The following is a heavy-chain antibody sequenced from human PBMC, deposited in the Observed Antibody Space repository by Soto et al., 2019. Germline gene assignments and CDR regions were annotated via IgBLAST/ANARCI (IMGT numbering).Heavy chain of an antibody. CDR3: ARGGYSGLSY. V-gene: IGHV4-34*01. J-gene: IGHJ4*02. CDR1: GGSFSGYY. Sequence: QVQLQQWGAGLLKPSETLSLTCAVYGGSFSGYYWSWIRQPPGKGLEWIGEINHSGSTNYNPSPRSRFTLPGDTSKNQFSLKRSFVTAADTAVYYCARGGYSGLSYWGQGTLVTVSS. CDR2: INHSGST. D-gene: IGHD6-13*01.